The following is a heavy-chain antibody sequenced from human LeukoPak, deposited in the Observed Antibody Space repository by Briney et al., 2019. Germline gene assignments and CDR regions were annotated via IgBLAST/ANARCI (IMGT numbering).Heavy chain of an antibody. CDR3: ARQANHCSGNSCSALYFDS. D-gene: IGHD2-15*01. J-gene: IGHJ4*02. V-gene: IGHV5-51*01. Sequence: GESLQISCKASGYTFINYWIAGGRQMPEKGLELMGLIYPGDSDTRYSPSFQGHVTISADKSINTAYLQWNSLEPSDTATYYCARQANHCSGNSCSALYFDSWGQGTLVTVSS. CDR2: IYPGDSDT. CDR1: GYTFINYW.